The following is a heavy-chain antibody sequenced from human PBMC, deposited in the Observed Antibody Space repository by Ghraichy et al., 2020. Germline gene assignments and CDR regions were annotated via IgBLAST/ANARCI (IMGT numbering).Heavy chain of an antibody. CDR2: INPSGGHT. V-gene: IGHV1-46*01. J-gene: IGHJ4*02. Sequence: ASVKVSCRASGYDFTNYYMQWVRQAPGQGLEWMGIINPSGGHTTYAPSFRDRVTLTTDTSTSTAYLELSSLKSDDTAVYYCARATQGYWGQGTLVTVSS. CDR3: ARATQGY. CDR1: GYDFTNYY.